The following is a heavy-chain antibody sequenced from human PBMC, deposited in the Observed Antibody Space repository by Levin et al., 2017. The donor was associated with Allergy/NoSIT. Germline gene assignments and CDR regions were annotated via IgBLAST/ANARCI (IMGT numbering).Heavy chain of an antibody. CDR1: GFIFSDFF. V-gene: IGHV3-72*01. Sequence: SCAASGFIFSDFFMDWVRQAPGKGLEWVGRTRKKVNRYTTEYAASVKGRFTISRDDSKNLLYLHMNNLQAEDTAFYYCARVVSYGVSDALDYWGQGTLVTVSS. J-gene: IGHJ4*02. D-gene: IGHD5/OR15-5a*01. CDR3: ARVVSYGVSDALDY. CDR2: TRKKVNRYTT.